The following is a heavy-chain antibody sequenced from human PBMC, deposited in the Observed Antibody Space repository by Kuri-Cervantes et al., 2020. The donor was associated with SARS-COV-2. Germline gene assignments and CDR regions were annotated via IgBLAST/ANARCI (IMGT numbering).Heavy chain of an antibody. V-gene: IGHV3-30-3*01. CDR2: ISYDGSNK. CDR3: ARDTGGTMIYYYYYYGMDV. Sequence: LSLTCPASGFTFSSYAMHWVRQAPGKGLEWVAVISYDGSNKYYADSVKGRFTISRDNSKNTLYLQMNSLRAEDTAVYYCARDTGGTMIYYYYYYGMDVWGQGTTVTVSS. D-gene: IGHD2-8*02. CDR1: GFTFSSYA. J-gene: IGHJ6*02.